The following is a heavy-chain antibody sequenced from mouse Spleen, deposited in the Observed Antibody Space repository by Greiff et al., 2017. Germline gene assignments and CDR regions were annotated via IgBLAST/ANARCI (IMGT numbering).Heavy chain of an antibody. Sequence: EVKLQQSGPELVKPGASVKISCKASGYSFTDYNRNWVKQSNGKSLEWIGVINPNYGTTSYNQKFKGKATLTVDQSSSTAYMQLNSLTSEDSAVYYCASPNWDGKAWFAYWGQGTLVTVSA. D-gene: IGHD4-1*02. V-gene: IGHV1-39*01. CDR1: GYSFTDYN. CDR3: ASPNWDGKAWFAY. J-gene: IGHJ3*01. CDR2: INPNYGTT.